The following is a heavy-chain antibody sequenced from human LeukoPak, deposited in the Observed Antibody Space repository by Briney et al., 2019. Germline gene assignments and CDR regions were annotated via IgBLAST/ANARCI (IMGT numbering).Heavy chain of an antibody. CDR2: ISGSGGST. Sequence: GGSLRLSCAASGFTFSSYGMSWVRQAPGKGLEWVSAISGSGGSTYYADSVKGRFTISRDNSKNTLYLQMTSLRAEDTAVYYCAKDPHSSVVTEFRIPPLDALDIWGQGTMVTVSS. J-gene: IGHJ3*02. CDR1: GFTFSSYG. D-gene: IGHD3-16*02. CDR3: AKDPHSSVVTEFRIPPLDALDI. V-gene: IGHV3-23*01.